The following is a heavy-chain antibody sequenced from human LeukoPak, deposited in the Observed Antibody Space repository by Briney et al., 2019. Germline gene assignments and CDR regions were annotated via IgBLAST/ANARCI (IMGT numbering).Heavy chain of an antibody. Sequence: ASVTVSCKASGYTFTSYYMHWVRQAPGQGIEWMGWISPNSDGTEYAQKFLGRVTMTRDTSISTAYMELSRLRSDDTAVYFCAREYYYDSSGYSVDYYXYGMDVWGQGXTXXXSS. D-gene: IGHD3-22*01. V-gene: IGHV1-2*02. CDR1: GYTFTSYY. J-gene: IGHJ6*02. CDR2: ISPNSDGT. CDR3: AREYYYDSSGYSVDYYXYGMDV.